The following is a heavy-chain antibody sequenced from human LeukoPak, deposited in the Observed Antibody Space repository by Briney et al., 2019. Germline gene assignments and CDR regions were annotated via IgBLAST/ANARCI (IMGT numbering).Heavy chain of an antibody. CDR1: GFTFSSYA. Sequence: GGSLRLSCAASGFTFSSYAMSWVRQAPGKGLEWVSAISGSGGSTYYADSVKGRFTISRDNSKNTLYLQMNSLRAEDTAVHYCAKGGYGSGSYDYWGQGTLVTVSS. CDR2: ISGSGGST. V-gene: IGHV3-23*01. D-gene: IGHD3-10*01. CDR3: AKGGYGSGSYDY. J-gene: IGHJ4*02.